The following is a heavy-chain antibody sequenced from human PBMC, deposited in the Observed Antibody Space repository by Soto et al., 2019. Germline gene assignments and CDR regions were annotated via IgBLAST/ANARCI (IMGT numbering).Heavy chain of an antibody. CDR2: ISRSSSII. J-gene: IGHJ5*02. Sequence: EVQLVESGGGLVQPGGSLRLSCAVSGFTFSSYSMNWVRQAPGKGLEWVSYISRSSSIIYYADSVKGRFTISRDNAKNSLYLQMNSLSDEDTAVYYWARDYRQLCVDPWGQGTLVTVSS. CDR3: ARDYRQLCVDP. V-gene: IGHV3-48*02. D-gene: IGHD3-16*01. CDR1: GFTFSSYS.